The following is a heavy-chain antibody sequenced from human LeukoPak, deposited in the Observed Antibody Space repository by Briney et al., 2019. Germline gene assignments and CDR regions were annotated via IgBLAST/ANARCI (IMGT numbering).Heavy chain of an antibody. Sequence: GGSLRLSCAASGFIFSSYWMNWVRQAPGKGLVWVSRIACDGSSTTYADSVKGRFSISRDNAKNTLYLQMNSLRVEDTAVYYCARGRPHGNDYWGQGTLVTVSS. CDR1: GFIFSSYW. CDR3: ARGRPHGNDY. D-gene: IGHD4-23*01. J-gene: IGHJ4*02. V-gene: IGHV3-74*01. CDR2: IACDGSST.